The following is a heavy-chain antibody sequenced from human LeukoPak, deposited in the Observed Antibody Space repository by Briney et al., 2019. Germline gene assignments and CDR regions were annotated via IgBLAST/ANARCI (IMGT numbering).Heavy chain of an antibody. V-gene: IGHV1-2*02. D-gene: IGHD3-9*01. CDR2: INPNSGGT. J-gene: IGHJ3*02. CDR3: ARDRDILAGYPNDAFDI. Sequence: GASVKVSCKASGYTFTGYYMHWVRQAPGQGLEWMGWINPNSGGTNYAQQFQGRVAMTRDTSISTAYMDLSSLRSDDTAVYYCARDRDILAGYPNDAFDIWGPGTMVTVSS. CDR1: GYTFTGYY.